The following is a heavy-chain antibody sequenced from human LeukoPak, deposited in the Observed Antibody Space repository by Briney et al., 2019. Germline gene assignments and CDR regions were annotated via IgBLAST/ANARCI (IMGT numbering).Heavy chain of an antibody. CDR2: INGNGDDS. D-gene: IGHD6-13*01. Sequence: GGSLRLSCAASGFTFDEYVMHWVRRAPGQGLEWVSLINGNGDDSYYADSVKGRFTVSRDNREKSLFLHMNSLRTDDTAFYYCAKGLSSSSWCVADSWGQGTLVTVSS. V-gene: IGHV3-43*02. CDR3: AKGLSSSSWCVADS. CDR1: GFTFDEYV. J-gene: IGHJ4*02.